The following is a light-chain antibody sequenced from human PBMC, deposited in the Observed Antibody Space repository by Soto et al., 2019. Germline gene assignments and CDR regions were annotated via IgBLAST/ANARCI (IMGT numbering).Light chain of an antibody. V-gene: IGKV3-15*01. CDR1: QGVSSN. Sequence: EVVVTLSPATLSVSPGERATLSCRVSQGVSSNLAWYQQKPGQAPRLLIYGASTRATGIPARFSGSGSGTEFTLTISSLQSEDFAVYYCQQYNNWTPVTFGQGTKVDIK. CDR3: QQYNNWTPVT. CDR2: GAS. J-gene: IGKJ1*01.